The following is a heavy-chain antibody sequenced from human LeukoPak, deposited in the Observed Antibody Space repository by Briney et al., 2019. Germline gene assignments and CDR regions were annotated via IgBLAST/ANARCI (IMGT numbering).Heavy chain of an antibody. D-gene: IGHD6-19*01. J-gene: IGHJ4*02. CDR2: INTNTGNP. Sequence: ASVKVSCKASGYTFTSYAMNWVRQAPGQGLEWMGWINTNTGNPTYAQGFTGRFVFSLDTSVSTAYLQISSLKAEDTAVYYCARYLEGGGYSSGWYFDYWGQGTLVTVSS. CDR1: GYTFTSYA. V-gene: IGHV7-4-1*02. CDR3: ARYLEGGGYSSGWYFDY.